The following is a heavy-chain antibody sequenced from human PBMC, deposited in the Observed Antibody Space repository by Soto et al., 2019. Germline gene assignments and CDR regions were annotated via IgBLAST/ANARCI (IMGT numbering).Heavy chain of an antibody. V-gene: IGHV4-34*01. J-gene: IGHJ4*02. CDR1: GGSFSGYY. Sequence: SETLSLTCAVYGGSFSGYYWSWIRQPPGKGLEWIGEINHSGSTNYNPSLKSRVTISVDTSKNQFSLKLSSVTAADTAVYYCARLAVYGGNSGDYWGQGTLVTVS. D-gene: IGHD4-17*01. CDR2: INHSGST. CDR3: ARLAVYGGNSGDY.